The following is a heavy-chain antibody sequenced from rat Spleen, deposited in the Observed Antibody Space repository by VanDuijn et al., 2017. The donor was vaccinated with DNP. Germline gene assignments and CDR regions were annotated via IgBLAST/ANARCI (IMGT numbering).Heavy chain of an antibody. Sequence: EVQLVESGGGLVQPGRSLKLSCAASGFTFSDYSMAWVRQAPKKGLEWVATIVYDGSSSFYGDSVTGRFTVSRDNAENTVYLEMNSLRSEDTATYYCTKDLQWYAMDVWGQGTSVTVSS. CDR3: TKDLQWYAMDV. J-gene: IGHJ4*01. CDR2: IVYDGSSS. V-gene: IGHV5S10*01. D-gene: IGHD1-1*01. CDR1: GFTFSDYS.